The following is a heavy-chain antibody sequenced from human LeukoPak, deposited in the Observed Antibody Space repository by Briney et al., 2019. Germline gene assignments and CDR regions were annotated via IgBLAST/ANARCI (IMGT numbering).Heavy chain of an antibody. J-gene: IGHJ4*02. Sequence: GGSLRLSCAASGFTFSSYGMHWVRQAPGKGLEWVAFIWYDGSNKYYADSVKGRFTISRDNSKNTLYLQMNSLRAEDTAVYYYARDRGDFYYFDYWGQGTLVTVSS. CDR2: IWYDGSNK. D-gene: IGHD2-21*02. CDR3: ARDRGDFYYFDY. V-gene: IGHV3-33*01. CDR1: GFTFSSYG.